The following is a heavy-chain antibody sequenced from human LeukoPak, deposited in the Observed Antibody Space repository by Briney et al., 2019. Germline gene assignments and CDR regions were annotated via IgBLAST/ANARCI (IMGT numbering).Heavy chain of an antibody. CDR1: GASINTYY. CDR2: IYYSGTT. D-gene: IGHD2-2*01. V-gene: IGHV4-59*01. CDR3: ARDGDCSSDSCYFDY. J-gene: IGHJ4*02. Sequence: SETLSLTCTVSGASINTYYWSWIRQPPGKGLEWIGYIYYSGTTSYNPSLKTRVTISIDTSKNQFSLKLSSVTAADTAVYYCARDGDCSSDSCYFDYWGQGILVTVSS.